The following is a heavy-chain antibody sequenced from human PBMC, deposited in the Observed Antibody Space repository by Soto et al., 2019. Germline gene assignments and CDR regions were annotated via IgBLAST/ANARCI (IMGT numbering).Heavy chain of an antibody. Sequence: GGSLRLSCAASGFTFSSYAMSWVRQAPGKGLEWVSAISGSGGSTYYADSVKGRFTISRDNSKNTLYLQMNSLRAEDTAVYYCATTGRDYDYILWGQGTLVTVSS. V-gene: IGHV3-23*01. CDR3: ATTGRDYDYIL. D-gene: IGHD3-16*01. CDR2: ISGSGGST. J-gene: IGHJ4*02. CDR1: GFTFSSYA.